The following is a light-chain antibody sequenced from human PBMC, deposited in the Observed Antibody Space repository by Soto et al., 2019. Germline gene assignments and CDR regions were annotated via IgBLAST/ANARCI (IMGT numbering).Light chain of an antibody. J-gene: IGKJ4*01. V-gene: IGKV1-5*03. CDR2: KAS. CDR1: QSISSW. Sequence: DIQMTQSPSTLSASVGDRVTITCRASQSISSWLAWYQQKPGKAPKLLIYKASSLESGVPSRFSGSGSGTEFTLTISSLQPDDFATYYCQPYNSYPTFGGGNKVEIK. CDR3: QPYNSYPT.